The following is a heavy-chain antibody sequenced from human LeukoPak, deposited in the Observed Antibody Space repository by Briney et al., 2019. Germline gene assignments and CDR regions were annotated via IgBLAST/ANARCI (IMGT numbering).Heavy chain of an antibody. CDR2: ISSSSSYI. J-gene: IGHJ6*02. CDR3: VLGHCSGGSCYSGEPQYYYYGMDV. D-gene: IGHD2-15*01. V-gene: IGHV3-21*01. CDR1: GFTFSSYA. Sequence: PGGSLRLSCAASGFTFSSYAMSWVRQAPGKGLEWVSSISSSSSYIYYADSVKGRFTISRDNAKNSLYLQMNSLRAEDTAVYYCVLGHCSGGSCYSGEPQYYYYGMDVWGQGTTVTVSS.